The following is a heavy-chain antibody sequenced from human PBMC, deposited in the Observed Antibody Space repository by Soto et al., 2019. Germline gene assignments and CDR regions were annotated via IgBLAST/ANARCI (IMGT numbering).Heavy chain of an antibody. J-gene: IGHJ5*02. D-gene: IGHD2-2*01. Sequence: SETLSLTCTVSGGSIGSYYWSWIRQPPGKGLEWIGYIYYSGSTNYTPSLKSRVTISVDTSKNQFSLNLSSVTAADTAVYYCARATIVLVPAAMVSHWFDPWGQGTLVTVSS. CDR2: IYYSGST. CDR3: ARATIVLVPAAMVSHWFDP. CDR1: GGSIGSYY. V-gene: IGHV4-59*08.